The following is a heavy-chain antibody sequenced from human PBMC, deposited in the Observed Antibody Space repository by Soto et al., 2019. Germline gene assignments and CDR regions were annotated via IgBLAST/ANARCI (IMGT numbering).Heavy chain of an antibody. CDR3: VSLQLGY. D-gene: IGHD2-21*01. J-gene: IGHJ4*02. Sequence: SETLSLTCTVSGGSINSGHFIGYYWTWIRQHPGKGLEWIGSVFYNGTTYYNPSLKSRLTISVDTSQSQFSLSLTSVTAADTAVYYCVSLQLGYWGQGTLVTVSS. CDR2: VFYNGTT. CDR1: GGSINSGHFIGYY. V-gene: IGHV4-31*03.